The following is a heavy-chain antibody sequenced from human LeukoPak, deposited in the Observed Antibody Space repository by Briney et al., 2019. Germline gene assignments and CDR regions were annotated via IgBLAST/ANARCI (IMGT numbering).Heavy chain of an antibody. CDR3: AKGWRSSGWYEEGS. D-gene: IGHD6-13*01. CDR2: MHPNSGKT. CDR1: GYTFTNYD. J-gene: IGHJ5*02. Sequence: AASVKVSCKTSGYTFTNYDINWVRLATGRGLEWMGWMHPNSGKTVYAQKFQGRVTMTRDTSTSTAYMELSSLRFEDTAVYYCAKGWRSSGWYEEGSWGQGTLVTVSS. V-gene: IGHV1-8*01.